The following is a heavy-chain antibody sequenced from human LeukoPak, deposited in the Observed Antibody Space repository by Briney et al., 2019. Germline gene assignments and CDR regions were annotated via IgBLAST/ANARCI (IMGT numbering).Heavy chain of an antibody. D-gene: IGHD6-19*01. CDR2: IYYSGSN. Sequence: PSETLSLTCTVSGGSISSYYWSWIRQPPGKGLEWIGYIYYSGSNNYNPSLKSRVTISVDTSKNQFSLKLSSVTAADTAVYYCAREPVAGNQAYFDYWGQGTLVTVSS. CDR3: AREPVAGNQAYFDY. V-gene: IGHV4-59*01. J-gene: IGHJ4*02. CDR1: GGSISSYY.